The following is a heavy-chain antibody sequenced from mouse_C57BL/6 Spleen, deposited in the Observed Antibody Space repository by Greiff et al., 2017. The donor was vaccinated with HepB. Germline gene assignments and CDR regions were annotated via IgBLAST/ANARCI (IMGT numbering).Heavy chain of an antibody. CDR3: AREHYYGSSPYWYFDV. J-gene: IGHJ1*03. D-gene: IGHD1-1*01. Sequence: QVQLQQSGAELVRPGTSVKMSCKASGYTFTNYWIGWAKQRPGHGLEWIGDIYPGGGYTNYNEKFKGKATLTADKSSSTAYMQFSSLTSEDSAIYYCAREHYYGSSPYWYFDVWGTGTTVTVSS. V-gene: IGHV1-63*01. CDR2: IYPGGGYT. CDR1: GYTFTNYW.